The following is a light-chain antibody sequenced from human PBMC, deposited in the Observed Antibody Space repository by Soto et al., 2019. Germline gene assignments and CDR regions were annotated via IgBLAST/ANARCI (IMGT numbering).Light chain of an antibody. CDR1: QSVSSY. CDR3: QKRSNWPPVT. Sequence: EIVLTQSPATLSLSPGERATLSCRASQSVSSYLAWYQQKPGQAPRLLIYDASNRATGIPARFSGSGSGTDFTLVISSLEPEDFAIYYSQKRSNWPPVTFGGGTKVEIK. V-gene: IGKV3-11*01. CDR2: DAS. J-gene: IGKJ4*01.